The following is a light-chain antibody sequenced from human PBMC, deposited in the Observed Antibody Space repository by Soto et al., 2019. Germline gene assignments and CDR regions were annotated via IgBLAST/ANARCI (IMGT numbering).Light chain of an antibody. CDR3: WQYNSGLPWT. Sequence: EIVMTQSPATLSVSPGERATLACRASQSGSSNLAWYQQKPGQAHRLLIYGASTRATGIPARCSGSGSGTEFILNISRLQSEDVAVYYCWQYNSGLPWTFGHGTKVEIK. CDR1: QSGSSN. CDR2: GAS. V-gene: IGKV3-15*01. J-gene: IGKJ1*01.